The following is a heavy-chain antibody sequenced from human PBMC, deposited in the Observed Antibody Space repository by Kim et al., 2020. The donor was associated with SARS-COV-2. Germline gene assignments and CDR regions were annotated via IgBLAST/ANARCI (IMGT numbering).Heavy chain of an antibody. Sequence: GGSLRLSCAASGFTFSSYSMNWVRQAPGKGLEWVANINQDGTEEYYVDSVKGRFTISRDNAKNSLYLQMNSLRAEDTAVYYCARGRLSWGSPHYCGQGSLVTVSS. J-gene: IGHJ4*02. CDR1: GFTFSSYS. V-gene: IGHV3-7*01. CDR2: INQDGTEE. CDR3: ARGRLSWGSPHY. D-gene: IGHD7-27*01.